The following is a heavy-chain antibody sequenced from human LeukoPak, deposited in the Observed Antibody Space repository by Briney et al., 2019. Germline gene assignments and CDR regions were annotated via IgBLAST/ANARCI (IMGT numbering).Heavy chain of an antibody. Sequence: GRSLRLSCAASGFTFSSYGMHWVRQAPGKGLEWVAVISYDGSNKYYADSVKGRFTISRDNSKNTLYLQMNSLRAEDTAVYYCAKVTYYYDSSGYPIDYWGQGTLVTVSS. CDR1: GFTFSSYG. V-gene: IGHV3-30*18. J-gene: IGHJ4*02. CDR2: ISYDGSNK. D-gene: IGHD3-22*01. CDR3: AKVTYYYDSSGYPIDY.